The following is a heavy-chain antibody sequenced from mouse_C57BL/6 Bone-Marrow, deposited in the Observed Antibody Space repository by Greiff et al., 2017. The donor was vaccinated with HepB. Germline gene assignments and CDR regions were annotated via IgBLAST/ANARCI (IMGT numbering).Heavy chain of an antibody. V-gene: IGHV5-6*01. CDR3: ARNYGSRGYYFDY. CDR1: GFNFSSYG. J-gene: IGHJ2*01. CDR2: ISSGGSYT. Sequence: EVHLVESGGDLVKPGGSLKLSCAASGFNFSSYGMSWVRQTPDKRLEWVATISSGGSYTYYPDSVKGRFTISRDNAKNTLYLQMSSLKSEDTAMYYCARNYGSRGYYFDYWGQGTTLTVSS. D-gene: IGHD1-1*01.